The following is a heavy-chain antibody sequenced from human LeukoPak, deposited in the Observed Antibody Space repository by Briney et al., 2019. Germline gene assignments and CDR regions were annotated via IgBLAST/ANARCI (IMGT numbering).Heavy chain of an antibody. J-gene: IGHJ6*03. CDR3: ARDPYSGSYGNYYYYFMDV. CDR2: ISSSSSYI. CDR1: GFTFSKYN. Sequence: GGSLRLSCAASGFTFSKYNMNWVRQAPGKGLEWVSSISSSSSYIYYADSVKGRFTISRDNAKNSLYLQMNSLRAEDTAVYYCARDPYSGSYGNYYYYFMDVWGKGTTVTISS. D-gene: IGHD1-26*01. V-gene: IGHV3-21*01.